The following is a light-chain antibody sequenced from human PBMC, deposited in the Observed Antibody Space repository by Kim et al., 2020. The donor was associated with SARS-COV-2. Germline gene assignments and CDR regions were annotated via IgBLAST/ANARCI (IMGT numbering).Light chain of an antibody. CDR1: IRDVGFYNY. CDR2: EVS. Sequence: GQSVTNSCTGTIRDVGFYNYVSWYQHHPGKAPQHLIYEVSQRPSGVPDRFSGSKSGNTASLTVSGLQAEDEADYYCSSYAGTNFFVFGTGTKVTVL. V-gene: IGLV2-8*01. CDR3: SSYAGTNFFV. J-gene: IGLJ1*01.